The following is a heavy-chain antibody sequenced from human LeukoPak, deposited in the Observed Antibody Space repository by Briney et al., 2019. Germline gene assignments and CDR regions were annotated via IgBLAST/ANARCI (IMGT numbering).Heavy chain of an antibody. CDR3: ARRMWFGELYYFDY. CDR2: IYYSGST. J-gene: IGHJ4*02. CDR1: GGSISSSSYY. V-gene: IGHV4-39*01. D-gene: IGHD3-10*01. Sequence: KASETLSLTCTVSGGSISSSSYYWGWIRQPPGKGLEWIGSIYYSGSTYYNPSLKSRVTISVDTSKNMFSLKLSAVTAAYTAVYYCARRMWFGELYYFDYWGQGTLVTVSS.